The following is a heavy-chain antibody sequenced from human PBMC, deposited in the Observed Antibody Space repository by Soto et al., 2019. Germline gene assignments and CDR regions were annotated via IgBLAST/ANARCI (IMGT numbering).Heavy chain of an antibody. V-gene: IGHV4-30-2*01. Sequence: PSETLSLTCAVSGGSISRGTSYLWSRLPQPPGKGLEWIGSISHTGSTSYNPSLKGRVTMSVDKSKNQFSLKLSSVTAADMAVYYCARAVAPYLGTWFDPWGQGTLVTVSS. J-gene: IGHJ5*02. CDR3: ARAVAPYLGTWFDP. CDR2: ISHTGST. CDR1: GGSISRGTSYL. D-gene: IGHD3-16*01.